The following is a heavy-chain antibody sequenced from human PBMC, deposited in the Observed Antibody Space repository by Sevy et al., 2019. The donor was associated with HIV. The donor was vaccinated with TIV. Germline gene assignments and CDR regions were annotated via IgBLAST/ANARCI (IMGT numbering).Heavy chain of an antibody. CDR1: GFTFSSYG. CDR2: IRYDGSNK. D-gene: IGHD3-3*01. V-gene: IGHV3-30*02. J-gene: IGHJ6*03. Sequence: LSLTCAASGFTFSSYGMHWVRQAPGKGLEWVAFIRYDGSNKYYADSVKGRFTISRDNSKNTLYLQMNSLRAEDTAVYYCAKPNDFWSGFNYYYYYMDVWGKGTTVTVS. CDR3: AKPNDFWSGFNYYYYYMDV.